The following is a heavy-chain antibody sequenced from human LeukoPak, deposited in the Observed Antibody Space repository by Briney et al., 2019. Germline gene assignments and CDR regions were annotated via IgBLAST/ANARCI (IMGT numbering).Heavy chain of an antibody. CDR1: GDTFTGYY. J-gene: IGHJ3*02. CDR3: ARESSMRGADAFDI. CDR2: INPNSGAT. D-gene: IGHD1-26*01. Sequence: ASVKVSCKASGDTFTGYYMHWVRQAPGQGLEWMGWINPNSGATNYAQKFQGWVTMTRDTSISTAYMELSRLRSDDTAVYYCARESSMRGADAFDIWGQGTMVTVSS. V-gene: IGHV1-2*04.